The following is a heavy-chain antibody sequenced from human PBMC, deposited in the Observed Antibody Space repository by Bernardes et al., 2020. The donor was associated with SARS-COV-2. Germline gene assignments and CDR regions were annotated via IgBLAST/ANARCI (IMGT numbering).Heavy chain of an antibody. V-gene: IGHV3-23*01. CDR1: AFTFRNYA. J-gene: IGHJ5*02. CDR3: AKDHYYDDSAYSS. Sequence: GGSLRVCCAASAFTFRNYAMGWVRQAPGMGLEWVSHISGRGFTTYYTDSVKGRFTISRDNSKNMLFLQMNSLRAEDTAIYYCAKDHYYDDSAYSSWGQGTLVTVSS. D-gene: IGHD3-22*01. CDR2: ISGRGFTT.